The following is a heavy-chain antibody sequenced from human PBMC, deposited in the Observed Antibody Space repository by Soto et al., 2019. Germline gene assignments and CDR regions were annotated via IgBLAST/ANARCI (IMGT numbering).Heavy chain of an antibody. Sequence: SQTLSLTCAISGDSVPSNSAAWNWVRQSPSRGLEWLGRTYYRSKWYNEYAVSMKSRIIINPDTSKNQFSLKLSSVTAADTAVYYCAREPPTVTTDTFQNHYFDYWGQGTLVTVSS. CDR3: AREPPTVTTDTFQNHYFDY. CDR1: GDSVPSNSAA. J-gene: IGHJ4*02. CDR2: TYYRSKWYN. D-gene: IGHD4-17*01. V-gene: IGHV6-1*01.